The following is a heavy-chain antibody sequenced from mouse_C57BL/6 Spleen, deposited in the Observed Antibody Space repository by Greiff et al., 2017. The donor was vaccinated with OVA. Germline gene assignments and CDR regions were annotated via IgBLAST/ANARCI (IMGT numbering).Heavy chain of an antibody. D-gene: IGHD3-1*01. CDR3: VRESGKRALFDY. V-gene: IGHV10-3*01. J-gene: IGHJ2*01. CDR2: IRSKSSNYAT. CDR1: GFTFNTYA. Sequence: DVKLVESGGGLVQPKGSLKLSCAASGFTFNTYAMHWVRQAPGKGLEWVARIRSKSSNYATYYADSVKDRFSISRDDSQSMLYLQMNNLKTEDTAMYYCVRESGKRALFDYWGQGTTLTVSS.